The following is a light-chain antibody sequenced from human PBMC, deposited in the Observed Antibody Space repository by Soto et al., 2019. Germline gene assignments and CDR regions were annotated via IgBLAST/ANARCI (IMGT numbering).Light chain of an antibody. V-gene: IGKV3-15*01. CDR3: QQYNNWPPYT. CDR2: GAT. Sequence: EIVMTQSPATLSVSPGERATLSCRASQSVSSNLAWYQQKPGQAPRHLIYGATTRVTGIPARFSGSGSGTEFTLTISSLQSEDFAVYYCQQYNNWPPYTFGQGTKLEIK. CDR1: QSVSSN. J-gene: IGKJ2*01.